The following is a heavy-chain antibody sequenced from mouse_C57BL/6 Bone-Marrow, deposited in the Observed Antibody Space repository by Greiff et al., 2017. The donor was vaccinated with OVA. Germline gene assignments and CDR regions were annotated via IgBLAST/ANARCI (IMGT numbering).Heavy chain of an antibody. Sequence: EVKLQESGPGLVKPSQSLSLTCSVTGYSITSGYYWNWIRQFPGNKLEWMGYISYDGSNNYNPSLKNRISITRDTSKNQFVLKLNSVTTEDTATYYCARDGYYFDYWGQGTTLTVSS. CDR2: ISYDGSN. D-gene: IGHD2-2*01. V-gene: IGHV3-6*01. CDR3: ARDGYYFDY. J-gene: IGHJ2*01. CDR1: GYSITSGYY.